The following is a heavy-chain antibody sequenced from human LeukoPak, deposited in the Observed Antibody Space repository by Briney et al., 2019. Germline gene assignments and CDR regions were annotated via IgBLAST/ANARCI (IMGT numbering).Heavy chain of an antibody. CDR3: ARGFAGGYSYGGELYYFDY. Sequence: SETLSLTCTVSGASVSGSPYYWGWIRQPPGKGLEWIGSIYSSGSTYYNASLQSRVTISIETSKNQISLRLNSVTAADTAIYYCARGFAGGYSYGGELYYFDYWGQGTLVTVSS. D-gene: IGHD5-18*01. J-gene: IGHJ4*02. V-gene: IGHV4-39*02. CDR2: IYSSGST. CDR1: GASVSGSPYY.